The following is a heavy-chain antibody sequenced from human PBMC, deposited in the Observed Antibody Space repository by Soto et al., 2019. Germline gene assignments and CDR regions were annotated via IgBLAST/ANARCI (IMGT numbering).Heavy chain of an antibody. Sequence: PSQTLSFTCTVSGGSISSYYLSWIRQPPGKGLEWIGYIYYSGSTNYNPSLKSRVTISVDTSKNQFSLKLSSATAADTAVYYCARDARSIGATGAFDIWGQGTMVTV. CDR1: GGSISSYY. CDR3: ARDARSIGATGAFDI. J-gene: IGHJ3*02. D-gene: IGHD1-26*01. V-gene: IGHV4-59*01. CDR2: IYYSGST.